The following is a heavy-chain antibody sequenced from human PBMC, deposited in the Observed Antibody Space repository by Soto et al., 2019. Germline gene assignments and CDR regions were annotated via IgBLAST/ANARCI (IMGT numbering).Heavy chain of an antibody. Sequence: VGSQILSCTASGFTFSSYAMSWVRPAPGKGLEWVSAISGSGGSTYYADSVKGRFTISRDNSKNTLYLQMNSLRAEDTAVYYCAKKGRGGYADMWFDPWGQGTLVTVSS. J-gene: IGHJ5*02. D-gene: IGHD5-12*01. CDR2: ISGSGGST. V-gene: IGHV3-23*01. CDR1: GFTFSSYA. CDR3: AKKGRGGYADMWFDP.